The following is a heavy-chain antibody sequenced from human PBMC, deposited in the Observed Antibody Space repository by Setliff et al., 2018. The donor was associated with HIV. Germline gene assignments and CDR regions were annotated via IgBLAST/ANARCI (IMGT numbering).Heavy chain of an antibody. CDR3: ARRRGYCSCGECPGKSFDI. CDR1: GFTFSSYE. D-gene: IGHD2-15*01. J-gene: IGHJ3*02. CDR2: ISNSDGTK. V-gene: IGHV3-48*03. Sequence: LRLSCVASGFTFSSYEMNWVRQAPGKGLEWVSYISNSDGTKYYADSVKGRFTITRDISKNTLDLQMNSLRVDDTAVYYCARRRGYCSCGECPGKSFDIWGQGTMVTVSS.